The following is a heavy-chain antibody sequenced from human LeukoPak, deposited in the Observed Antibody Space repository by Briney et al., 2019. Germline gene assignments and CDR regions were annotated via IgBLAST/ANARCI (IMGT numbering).Heavy chain of an antibody. Sequence: ASVKVSCKTSGYTFTAYYIHWVRQAPGQGLEWMGWINPNTGGTDYTPKFQGRVTMTSDSSVSAVLVELSSLKSDDTAVYYCARDSITAPHCYDYWGQGTLVTVSS. J-gene: IGHJ4*02. CDR2: INPNTGGT. V-gene: IGHV1-2*02. CDR1: GYTFTAYY. CDR3: ARDSITAPHCYDY. D-gene: IGHD2-21*01.